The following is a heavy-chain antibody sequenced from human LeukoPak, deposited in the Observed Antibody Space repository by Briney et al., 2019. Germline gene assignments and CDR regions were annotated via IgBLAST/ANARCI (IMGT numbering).Heavy chain of an antibody. CDR3: ARDFGSGWYGPYMDV. CDR1: GFTVTSNY. D-gene: IGHD6-19*01. Sequence: GGSLRLSCAASGFTVTSNYMAWVRQAPGKGLEWVSSISSSSSYIYYADSVKGRFTISRDNAKNSLYLQMSSLRAEDTAVYYCARDFGSGWYGPYMDVWGKGTTVTVSS. V-gene: IGHV3-21*01. CDR2: ISSSSSYI. J-gene: IGHJ6*03.